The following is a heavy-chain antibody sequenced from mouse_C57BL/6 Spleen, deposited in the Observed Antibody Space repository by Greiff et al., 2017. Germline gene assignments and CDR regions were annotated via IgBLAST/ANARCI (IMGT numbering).Heavy chain of an antibody. Sequence: EVQVVESGGGLVKPGGSLKLSCAASGFTFSSYAMSWVRQTPEKRLEWVATISDGGSYTYYPDNVKGRFTISRDYAKNNLYLQMSHLKSEDTAMYYCAREYHSFYYFDYWGQGTTLTVSS. CDR2: ISDGGSYT. V-gene: IGHV5-4*01. CDR1: GFTFSSYA. D-gene: IGHD1-2*01. J-gene: IGHJ2*01. CDR3: AREYHSFYYFDY.